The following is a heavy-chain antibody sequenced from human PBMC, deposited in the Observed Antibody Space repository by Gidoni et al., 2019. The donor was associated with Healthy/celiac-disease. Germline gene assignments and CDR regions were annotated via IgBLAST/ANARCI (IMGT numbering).Heavy chain of an antibody. CDR1: GGSISSSSYY. J-gene: IGHJ4*02. CDR3: ARLDIVGATIPNY. V-gene: IGHV4-39*01. D-gene: IGHD1-26*01. CDR2: IYYSGST. Sequence: QLQLQESGPGLVKPSETLSLTCTVSGGSISSSSYYWGWIRQPPGKGLEWIGSIYYSGSTYYNPSLKSRVTISVDTSKNQFSLKLSSVTAADTAVYYCARLDIVGATIPNYWGQGTLVTVSS.